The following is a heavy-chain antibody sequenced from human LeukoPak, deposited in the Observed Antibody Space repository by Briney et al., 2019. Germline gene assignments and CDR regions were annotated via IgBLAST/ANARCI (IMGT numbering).Heavy chain of an antibody. Sequence: KPGGSLRLSCAASGFTFSSYSMNWVRQAPGKGLEWVSSISSSSSYIYYADSVKGRFTISRDNAKNSLYLQMNSLRAEDTAVYYCARGSRDNLWLSPYWYFDLWGRGTLVTVSS. J-gene: IGHJ2*01. V-gene: IGHV3-21*01. CDR1: GFTFSSYS. CDR3: ARGSRDNLWLSPYWYFDL. D-gene: IGHD5-18*01. CDR2: ISSSSSYI.